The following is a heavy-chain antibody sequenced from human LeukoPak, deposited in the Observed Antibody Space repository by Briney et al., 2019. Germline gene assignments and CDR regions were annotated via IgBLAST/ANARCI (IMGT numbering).Heavy chain of an antibody. V-gene: IGHV4-30-4*01. Sequence: PSQTLSLTCTVSGGSISSGDYYWSWIRQPPGKGLEWIGYIYYSGSTNYNPTLKSRVTISVDTSKNQFSLKLSSVTAADTAVYYCASRPLRDSSSAGYYYYGMDVWGQGTTVTVSS. CDR3: ASRPLRDSSSAGYYYYGMDV. D-gene: IGHD6-6*01. J-gene: IGHJ6*02. CDR2: IYYSGST. CDR1: GGSISSGDYY.